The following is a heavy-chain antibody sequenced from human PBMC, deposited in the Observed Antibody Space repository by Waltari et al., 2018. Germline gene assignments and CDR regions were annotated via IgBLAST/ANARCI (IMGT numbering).Heavy chain of an antibody. V-gene: IGHV3-53*02. CDR2: IYSRGDT. Sequence: EVQLVETGGGLIQPGGSLGLSCAASGFTVGNNFMYWLRQAPGKGLEWVELIYSRGDTYHADSVKGRFTISRDNSQNTLYLQMNSLRVEDTAVYFCARKTDSGGSGGFWGQGTRVTVSS. CDR1: GFTVGNNF. D-gene: IGHD3-22*01. J-gene: IGHJ4*02. CDR3: ARKTDSGGSGGF.